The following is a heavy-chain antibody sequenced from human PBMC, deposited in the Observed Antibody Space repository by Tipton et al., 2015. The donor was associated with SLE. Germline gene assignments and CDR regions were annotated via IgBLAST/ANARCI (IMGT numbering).Heavy chain of an antibody. J-gene: IGHJ4*02. CDR1: GYTFTGYY. Sequence: QLVQSGAEVKKPGASVKVSCKASGYTFTGYYMHWVRQAPGQGLEWMGWINPNSGGTNYAQKFQGRVTMTRDTSISTAYMELSRLSSVTAADTAVYYCARDQAVAGSYYFDYWGQGTLVTVSS. CDR3: ARDQAVAGSYYFDY. V-gene: IGHV1-2*02. CDR2: INPNSGGT. D-gene: IGHD6-19*01.